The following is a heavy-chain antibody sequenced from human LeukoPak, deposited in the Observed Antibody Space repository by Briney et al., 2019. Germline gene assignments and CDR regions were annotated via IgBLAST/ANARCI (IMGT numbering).Heavy chain of an antibody. V-gene: IGHV1-2*06. D-gene: IGHD3-22*01. J-gene: IGHJ3*02. CDR3: ARPITMYYDSSGYYSDAFDI. CDR2: INPNSGGT. Sequence: ASVKVSCKASGYTFTGYYMHWVRQAPGKGLEWMGRINPNSGGTNYAQKFQGRVTMTRDTSISTAYMELSRLRSDDTAVYYCARPITMYYDSSGYYSDAFDIWGQGTMVTVSS. CDR1: GYTFTGYY.